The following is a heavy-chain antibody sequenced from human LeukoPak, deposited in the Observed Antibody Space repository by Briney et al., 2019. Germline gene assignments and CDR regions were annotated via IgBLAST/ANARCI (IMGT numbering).Heavy chain of an antibody. D-gene: IGHD6-13*01. CDR3: ARDYGRSWYPDY. Sequence: PGGSLRLSCAASGFTFSSYWMHWVRQAPGKGLVWVSRINSDATSTSYADSVKGRFTISRDNAKSTLYLQMNSLRGEDTAVYYCARDYGRSWYPDYWGQGTLVTVSS. CDR1: GFTFSSYW. V-gene: IGHV3-74*01. J-gene: IGHJ4*02. CDR2: INSDATST.